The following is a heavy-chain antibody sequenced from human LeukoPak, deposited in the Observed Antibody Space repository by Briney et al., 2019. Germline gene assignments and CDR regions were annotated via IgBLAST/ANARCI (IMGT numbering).Heavy chain of an antibody. D-gene: IGHD3-22*01. CDR1: GYIFTDYY. CDR2: INPNSGGT. CDR3: ARDRVAYYYDSSGYKSFDY. J-gene: IGHJ4*02. Sequence: ASVKVSCKASGYIFTDYYMHWVRQAPGQGLEWMAWINPNSGGTHYAQKFQGRVTMTTDTSTSTAYMDLRSLRSDDTAVYYCARDRVAYYYDSSGYKSFDYWGQGTLVTVSS. V-gene: IGHV1-2*02.